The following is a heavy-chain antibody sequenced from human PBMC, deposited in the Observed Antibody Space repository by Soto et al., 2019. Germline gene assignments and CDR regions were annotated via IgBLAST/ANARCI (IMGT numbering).Heavy chain of an antibody. CDR1: GYTFTSYG. D-gene: IGHD3-16*01. CDR2: ISAYNGNT. J-gene: IGHJ5*02. Sequence: ASVKVSCKASGYTFTSYGISWVRQAPVQGLEWMGWISAYNGNTSYAQKLQGRVTMTTDTSTSTAYMELRRLRSDDTAVYDCARRGGEDTRFDPWGQGTLVTVSS. CDR3: ARRGGEDTRFDP. V-gene: IGHV1-18*01.